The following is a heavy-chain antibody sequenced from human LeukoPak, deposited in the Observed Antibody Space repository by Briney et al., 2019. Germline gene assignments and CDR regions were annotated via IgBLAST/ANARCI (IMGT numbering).Heavy chain of an antibody. Sequence: GESLKISCKGSGYSFSDFWIAWVRQMPGKGLEWMGIIYPGDSDTRYSPSFQGQVTISADKSISTAYLQWSSLKASDTAMYYCARHLTVYAANDYWGQGTLVTVFS. CDR1: GYSFSDFW. CDR3: ARHLTVYAANDY. V-gene: IGHV5-51*01. D-gene: IGHD2-8*01. J-gene: IGHJ4*02. CDR2: IYPGDSDT.